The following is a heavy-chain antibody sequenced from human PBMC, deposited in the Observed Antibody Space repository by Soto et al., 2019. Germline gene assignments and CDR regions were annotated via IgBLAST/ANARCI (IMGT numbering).Heavy chain of an antibody. Sequence: NPSETLSLTCTVSGGSISSGGYYWSWIRQHPGKGLEWIGYIYYSGSTYYNPSLKSRVTISVDTSKNQFSLKLSSVTAADTAVYYCATRITMVRGQHGMDVWGQGTTVTVSS. CDR3: ATRITMVRGQHGMDV. D-gene: IGHD3-10*01. CDR2: IYYSGST. CDR1: GGSISSGGYY. V-gene: IGHV4-31*03. J-gene: IGHJ6*02.